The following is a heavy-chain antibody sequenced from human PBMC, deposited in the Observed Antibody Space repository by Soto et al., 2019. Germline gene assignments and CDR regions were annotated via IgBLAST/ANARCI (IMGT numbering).Heavy chain of an antibody. Sequence: GASVKVSCKASGYTFTGYYMHCVLQSALQWLERMGWINPNSGGTNYAQKFQGWVTMTRDTSISTAYMELSRLRSDDTAVYYCAREFWSGYYIRYYGMDVWGQGTTVTVSS. D-gene: IGHD3-3*01. V-gene: IGHV1-2*04. J-gene: IGHJ6*02. CDR2: INPNSGGT. CDR3: AREFWSGYYIRYYGMDV. CDR1: GYTFTGYY.